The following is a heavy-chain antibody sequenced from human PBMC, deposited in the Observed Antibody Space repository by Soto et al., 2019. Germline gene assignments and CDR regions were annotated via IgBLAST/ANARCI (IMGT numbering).Heavy chain of an antibody. Sequence: SETLSLTCTVSGGSISSYYWSWIRQPPGKGLEWIGYIYYSGSTNYNPSLKSRVTISVDTSKNQLSLKLSSVTAADTAVYYCARVRYCSSTSCPSGVYYYYYYMDVWGKGTTVTVSS. D-gene: IGHD2-2*01. J-gene: IGHJ6*03. CDR2: IYYSGST. CDR1: GGSISSYY. V-gene: IGHV4-59*01. CDR3: ARVRYCSSTSCPSGVYYYYYYMDV.